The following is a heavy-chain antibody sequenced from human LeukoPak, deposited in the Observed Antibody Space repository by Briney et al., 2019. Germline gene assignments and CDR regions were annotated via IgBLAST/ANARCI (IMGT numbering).Heavy chain of an antibody. CDR1: GGSFSGYY. Sequence: SETLSLTCAVYGGSFSGYYWSWIRQPPGKGLEWIGSIYYSGSTYYNPSLKSRVTISVDTSKNQFSLKLSSVTAADTAVYYCARYGSGSPFDYWGQGTLVTVSS. D-gene: IGHD3-10*01. CDR2: IYYSGST. V-gene: IGHV4-34*01. J-gene: IGHJ4*02. CDR3: ARYGSGSPFDY.